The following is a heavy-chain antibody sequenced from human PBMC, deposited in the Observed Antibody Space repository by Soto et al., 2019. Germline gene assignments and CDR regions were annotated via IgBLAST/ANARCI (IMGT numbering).Heavy chain of an antibody. J-gene: IGHJ4*02. Sequence: SVKVSCKASGGTFSSYAISWVRQAPGQGPEWMGGIIPIFGTANYAQKFQGRVTITADESTSTAYMELSSLRSEDTAVYYCARDREDGYNSPNFDYWGQGTLVTVSS. CDR3: ARDREDGYNSPNFDY. CDR1: GGTFSSYA. V-gene: IGHV1-69*13. D-gene: IGHD5-12*01. CDR2: IIPIFGTA.